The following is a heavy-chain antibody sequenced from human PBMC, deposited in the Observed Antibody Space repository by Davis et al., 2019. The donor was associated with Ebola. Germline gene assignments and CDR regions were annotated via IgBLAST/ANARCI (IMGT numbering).Heavy chain of an antibody. CDR3: ARGLDQYKLGNI. V-gene: IGHV4-34*01. J-gene: IGHJ4*02. CDR2: IHPSGNT. D-gene: IGHD7-27*01. Sequence: PSETLSLTCAVYGGSFSGYYGSWIRQPPGKGLEWIGEIHPSGNTNYNSSLKSRVTISVDTSKNQFSLSLRSVTAADTAVYYCARGLDQYKLGNIWGQGTLVTVSS. CDR1: GGSFSGYY.